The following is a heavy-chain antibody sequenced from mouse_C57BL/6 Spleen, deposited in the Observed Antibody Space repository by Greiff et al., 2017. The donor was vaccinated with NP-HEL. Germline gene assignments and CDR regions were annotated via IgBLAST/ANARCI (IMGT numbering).Heavy chain of an antibody. CDR2: IRNKANGYTT. CDR3: AREGYYYAMDY. Sequence: EVQLMESGGGLVQPGGSLSLSCAASGFTFTDYYMSWVRQPPGKALEWLGFIRNKANGYTTEYSASVKGRFTISRDNSQSILYLQMNALRAEDSATYYCAREGYYYAMDYWGQGTSVTVSS. V-gene: IGHV7-3*01. J-gene: IGHJ4*01. CDR1: GFTFTDYY.